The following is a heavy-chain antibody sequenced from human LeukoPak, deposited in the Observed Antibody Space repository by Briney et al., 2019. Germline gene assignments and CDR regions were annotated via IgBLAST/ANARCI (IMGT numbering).Heavy chain of an antibody. V-gene: IGHV3-48*04. Sequence: GGSLRLSCAASGFTFSSYSMNWVRQAPGKGLEWVSYISSSSSTIYYADSVKGRFTISRDNAKNSLYLQMNSLRAEDTAVYYCARSGSSWLNWFDPWGQGTLVTVSS. CDR1: GFTFSSYS. CDR2: ISSSSSTI. J-gene: IGHJ5*02. D-gene: IGHD6-13*01. CDR3: ARSGSSWLNWFDP.